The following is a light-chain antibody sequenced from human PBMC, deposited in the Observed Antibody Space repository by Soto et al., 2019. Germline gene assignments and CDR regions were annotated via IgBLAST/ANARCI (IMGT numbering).Light chain of an antibody. CDR3: QQRGRWPRT. CDR2: DAS. Sequence: EIVLTQSQATLSLSPGERATLSCRASQSVSSYLAWHQQKPGQAPRLLIYDASNRATDIPARFSGSGTGTDFTLIIGSLESGDFGVYYCQQRGRWPRTFGQGTKLEIK. CDR1: QSVSSY. J-gene: IGKJ2*01. V-gene: IGKV3-11*01.